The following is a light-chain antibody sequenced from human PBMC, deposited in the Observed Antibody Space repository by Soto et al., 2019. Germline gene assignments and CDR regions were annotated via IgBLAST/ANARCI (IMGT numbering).Light chain of an antibody. CDR1: SSDVGSYNL. V-gene: IGLV2-23*02. CDR3: CSYAGSSTFPYV. Sequence: ALTQPASVSGSPGQSITISCTGTSSDVGSYNLVSWYQQHPGKAPKLMIYEVSKRPSGVSNRFSGSKSGNTASLTISVLQAEDEADYYCCSYAGSSTFPYVFGTGTKVTVL. CDR2: EVS. J-gene: IGLJ1*01.